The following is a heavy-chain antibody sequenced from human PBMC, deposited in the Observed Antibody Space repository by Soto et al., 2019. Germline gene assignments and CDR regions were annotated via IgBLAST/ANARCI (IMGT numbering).Heavy chain of an antibody. CDR2: ISGSGGST. J-gene: IGHJ5*02. V-gene: IGHV3-23*01. Sequence: EVQLLESGGGLVQPGGSLRLACAASGFTFSSYAMSWVRQAPGKGLEWVSAISGSGGSTYYADSVKGRFTISRANSKNRLYLQMNGLRAEDTAVYYCAFSGSYYWFDPWGQGNLVTVSS. D-gene: IGHD1-26*01. CDR1: GFTFSSYA. CDR3: AFSGSYYWFDP.